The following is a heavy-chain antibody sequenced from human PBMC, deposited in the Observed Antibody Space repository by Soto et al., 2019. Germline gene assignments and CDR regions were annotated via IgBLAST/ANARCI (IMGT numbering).Heavy chain of an antibody. Sequence: QVQLVQSGAEVKKPGASVKVSCKASGYTFTSYDINWVRQATGQGLEWMGWMNPNSGNTGYAQKFQGRVTMTRNTSISTAYMELSSLRSEDTAVYYCARVKSFIAARRPYFDYWGQGTLVTVSS. D-gene: IGHD6-6*01. CDR1: GYTFTSYD. CDR2: MNPNSGNT. V-gene: IGHV1-8*01. J-gene: IGHJ4*02. CDR3: ARVKSFIAARRPYFDY.